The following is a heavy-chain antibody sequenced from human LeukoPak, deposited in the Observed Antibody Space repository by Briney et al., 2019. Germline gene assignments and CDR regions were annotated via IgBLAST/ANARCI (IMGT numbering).Heavy chain of an antibody. J-gene: IGHJ3*02. D-gene: IGHD1-7*01. V-gene: IGHV3-23*01. CDR3: AKTPHSRNLIAFDI. CDR2: ISGSGGST. CDR1: GFTFSNYG. Sequence: GGSLRLSCAASGFTFSNYGMSWVRQVPGKGLEWVSAISGSGGSTYYADSVKGRFTISRDNSKNTLYLQMNSLRAEDTAVYYCAKTPHSRNLIAFDIWGQGTMVTVSS.